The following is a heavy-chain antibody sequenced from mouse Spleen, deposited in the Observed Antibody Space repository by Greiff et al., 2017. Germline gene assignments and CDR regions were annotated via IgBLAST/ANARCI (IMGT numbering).Heavy chain of an antibody. CDR1: GFTFSDYY. CDR2: INYDGSST. Sequence: EVQRVESEGGLVQPGSSMKLSCTASGFTFSDYYMAWVRQVPEKGLEWVANINYDGSSTYYLDSLKSRFIISRDNAKNILYLQMSSLKSEDTATYYCARGNLAWFAYWGQGTLVTVSA. V-gene: IGHV5-16*01. J-gene: IGHJ3*01. CDR3: ARGNLAWFAY. D-gene: IGHD2-1*01.